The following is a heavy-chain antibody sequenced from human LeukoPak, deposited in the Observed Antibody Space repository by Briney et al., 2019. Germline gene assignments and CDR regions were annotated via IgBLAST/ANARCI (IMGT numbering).Heavy chain of an antibody. CDR3: ARQHFDWLLLYAFDI. J-gene: IGHJ3*02. V-gene: IGHV3-33*01. Sequence: GGSLRLSCAASGFTFSSYGMHWVRQAPGKGLEWVAVIWYDGSNKYYAESVKGRFTISRDNPKNTVYLQMNSLRAEDTAVYYCARQHFDWLLLYAFDIWGQGTMVTVSS. D-gene: IGHD3-9*01. CDR2: IWYDGSNK. CDR1: GFTFSSYG.